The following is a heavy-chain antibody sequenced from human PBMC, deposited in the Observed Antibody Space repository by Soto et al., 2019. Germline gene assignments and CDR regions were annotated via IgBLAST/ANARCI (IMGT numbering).Heavy chain of an antibody. Sequence: ASVKVSCKASGYTFTSYGISWVRQAPGQGLEWMGWISAYNGNTNYAQKLQGRVTMTTDTSTSTAYMELRSLRSDDTAVYYCARFYVDTAMVSPFDYWGQGTLVTVSS. CDR3: ARFYVDTAMVSPFDY. D-gene: IGHD5-18*01. CDR2: ISAYNGNT. CDR1: GYTFTSYG. V-gene: IGHV1-18*01. J-gene: IGHJ4*02.